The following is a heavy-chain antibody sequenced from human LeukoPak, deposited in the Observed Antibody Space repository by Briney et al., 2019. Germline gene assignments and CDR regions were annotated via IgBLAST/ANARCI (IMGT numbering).Heavy chain of an antibody. CDR1: GGTFSSYA. J-gene: IGHJ4*02. CDR3: ARESDGAAAGSDY. CDR2: IIPILGIA. D-gene: IGHD6-13*01. V-gene: IGHV1-69*04. Sequence: SVKVSCKASGGTFSSYAISRVRQAPGQGLEWMGRIIPILGIANYAQKFQGRVTITADKSTSTAYMELSSLRSEDTAVYYCARESDGAAAGSDYWGQGTLVTVSS.